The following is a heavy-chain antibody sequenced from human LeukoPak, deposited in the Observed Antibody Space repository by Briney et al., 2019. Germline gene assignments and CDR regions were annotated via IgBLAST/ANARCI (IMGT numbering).Heavy chain of an antibody. CDR3: AKDRGXXXXXPFXY. V-gene: IGHV3-9*01. Sequence: SGRSLRLSCAVSGFTFDDYAMHWVRQAPGRGLEWVSXISWNSGVIGXADSVKGRFTISRDSAKNSLYLQMNSLRVEDTALYYCAKDRGXXXXXPFXYRGQGTLVTVSS. CDR2: ISWNSGVI. J-gene: IGHJ4*02. CDR1: GFTFDDYA.